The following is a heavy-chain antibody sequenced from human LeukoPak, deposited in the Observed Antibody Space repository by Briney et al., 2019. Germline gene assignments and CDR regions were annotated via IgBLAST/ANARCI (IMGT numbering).Heavy chain of an antibody. V-gene: IGHV4-30-4*01. D-gene: IGHD4-17*01. CDR1: GGSISSGDYY. J-gene: IGHJ4*02. CDR3: ARDTRGDYYFDY. Sequence: SQTLSLTCTVSGGSISSGDYYWTWIRQPPGKGLEWIGYIYYSGSTYYNPSLKSRITISADTSKNQFSLKLSSVTAADTAVYYCARDTRGDYYFDYWGQGTLVTVSS. CDR2: IYYSGST.